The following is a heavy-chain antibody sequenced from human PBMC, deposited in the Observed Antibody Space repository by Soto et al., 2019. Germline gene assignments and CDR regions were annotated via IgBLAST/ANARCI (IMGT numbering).Heavy chain of an antibody. V-gene: IGHV1-18*04. J-gene: IGHJ6*03. CDR1: GYTFTNYG. Sequence: QVQLVQSGGELKKSGASVKVSCKASGYTFTNYGISWVRQAPGQGLEWMAWISIENGDTNFAQKFQGRVTLTTDTSTNSSKLELRCLRSDDTAVSYCARMTTVDNTHSDMDVWGRGTTVTFSS. CDR3: ARMTTVDNTHSDMDV. CDR2: ISIENGDT. D-gene: IGHD4-4*01.